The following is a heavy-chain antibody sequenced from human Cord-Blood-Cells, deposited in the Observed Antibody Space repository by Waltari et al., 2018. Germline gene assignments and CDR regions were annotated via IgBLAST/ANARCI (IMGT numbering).Heavy chain of an antibody. V-gene: IGHV3-21*01. CDR3: ARDQTQDFLGRRSYFDY. Sequence: EVQLVESGGGLVKPGGSLRLSCAASGFTFSSYSMNWVRQAPGKGLEWVSSISSSSSSYIYYPDSVKCRFTISRDNAKNSLYLQMNSLRAEDTAVYYCARDQTQDFLGRRSYFDYWGQGTLVTVSS. J-gene: IGHJ4*02. CDR2: ISSSSSSYI. CDR1: GFTFSSYS.